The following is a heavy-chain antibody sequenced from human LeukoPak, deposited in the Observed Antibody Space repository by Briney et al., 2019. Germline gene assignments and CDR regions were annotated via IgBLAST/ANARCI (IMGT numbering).Heavy chain of an antibody. CDR1: GYTFTGYY. CDR2: INPNSGGT. Sequence: ASVKVSCKASGYTFTGYYMHWVRQAPGQGLEWMGWINPNSGGTNYAQKFQGRVTMTRDTFISTAYMELSRLRSDDTAVYYCARPNPSIDAFDIWGQGTMVTVSS. V-gene: IGHV1-2*02. CDR3: ARPNPSIDAFDI. D-gene: IGHD2/OR15-2a*01. J-gene: IGHJ3*02.